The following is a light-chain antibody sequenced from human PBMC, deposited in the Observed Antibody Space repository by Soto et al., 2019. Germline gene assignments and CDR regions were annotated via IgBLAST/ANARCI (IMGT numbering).Light chain of an antibody. CDR2: DVY. Sequence: QSVLTQPASVSGSPGQSITISCTGTSSDVGGFNYVSWYQQHPGKAPKLLIFDVYSRPSGVSEPVSGSKSGTSASLAITGLRSEDEADYYCAAWDDGLSAVIFGGGTKVTV. CDR3: AAWDDGLSAVI. CDR1: SSDVGGFNY. J-gene: IGLJ2*01. V-gene: IGLV2-14*01.